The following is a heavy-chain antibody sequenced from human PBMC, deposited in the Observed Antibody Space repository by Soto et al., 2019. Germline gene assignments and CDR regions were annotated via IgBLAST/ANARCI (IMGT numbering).Heavy chain of an antibody. CDR1: GFTFSSYA. V-gene: IGHV3-30-3*01. D-gene: IGHD3-9*01. CDR3: ARQYDILTGYYTSDAFDI. Sequence: QVQLVESGGGVVQPGRSLRLSCAASGFTFSSYAMHWVRQAPGKGLEWVAVISYDGSNKYYADSVKGRFTISRDNSKNTLYLQMTSLRAEDTAVYYCARQYDILTGYYTSDAFDIWGQGTMVTVSS. J-gene: IGHJ3*02. CDR2: ISYDGSNK.